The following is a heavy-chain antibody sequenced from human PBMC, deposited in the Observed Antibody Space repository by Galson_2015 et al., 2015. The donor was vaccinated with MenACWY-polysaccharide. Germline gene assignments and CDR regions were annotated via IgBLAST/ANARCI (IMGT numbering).Heavy chain of an antibody. V-gene: IGHV3-7*01. D-gene: IGHD3-10*01. CDR1: GFTFSNFW. CDR2: IKQDGSEK. J-gene: IGHJ4*02. Sequence: SLRLSCAASGFTFSNFWMSWVRQAPGKELGWVASIKQDGSEKYLVDSVKGRFTISRDNAKNSLFLQMNSLRAEDTAVYYCARERWVRGVFFDQWGQGTLVTVSS. CDR3: ARERWVRGVFFDQ.